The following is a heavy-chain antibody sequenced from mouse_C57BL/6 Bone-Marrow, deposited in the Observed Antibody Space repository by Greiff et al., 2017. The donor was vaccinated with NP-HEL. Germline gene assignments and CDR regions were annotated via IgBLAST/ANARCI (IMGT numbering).Heavy chain of an antibody. J-gene: IGHJ4*01. V-gene: IGHV3-6*01. CDR3: ARDDYYGSSHYAMDY. CDR1: GYSITSGYY. Sequence: VQLQQSGPGLVKPSQSLSLTCSVTGYSITSGYYWNWIRQFPGNKLEWMGYISYDGSNNYNPSFKNRISITRDTSKNQFFLKLNSVTTEDTATYYCARDDYYGSSHYAMDYWGQGTSVTVSS. CDR2: ISYDGSN. D-gene: IGHD1-1*01.